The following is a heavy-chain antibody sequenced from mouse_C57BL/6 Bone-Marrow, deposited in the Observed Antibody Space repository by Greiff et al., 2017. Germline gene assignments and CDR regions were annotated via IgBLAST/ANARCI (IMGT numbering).Heavy chain of an antibody. CDR3: AKTGFRAMDY. CDR1: GFSLTSYG. D-gene: IGHD4-1*01. Sequence: VQLQQSGPGLVQPSQCLSITCTVSGFSLTSYGVHWVRQSPGKGLEWLGVIWRGGGTDYNEAFMSRLSITKDNTKSQVFFIMNSLQADDTAIYYFAKTGFRAMDYWGQGTSVTVSS. J-gene: IGHJ4*01. CDR2: IWRGGGT. V-gene: IGHV2-5*01.